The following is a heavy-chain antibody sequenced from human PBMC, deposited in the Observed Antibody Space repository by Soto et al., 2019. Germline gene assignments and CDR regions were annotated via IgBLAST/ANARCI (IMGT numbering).Heavy chain of an antibody. D-gene: IGHD1-26*01. CDR1: GVTVSSNY. CDR3: VGATPIDV. V-gene: IGHV3-53*01. Sequence: PGGYLRLWYAGSGVTVSSNYMSCVRQAPGKELEWISVIWSAGNTYYADSVRGRFTISRDKSKNTLYPEMSSLRADDTSVDYCVGATPIDVWGQGTKLTVCS. J-gene: IGHJ6*02. CDR2: IWSAGNT.